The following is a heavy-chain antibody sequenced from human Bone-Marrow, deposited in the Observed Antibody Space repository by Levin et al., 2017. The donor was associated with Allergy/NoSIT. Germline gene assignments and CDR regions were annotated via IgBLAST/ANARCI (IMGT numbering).Heavy chain of an antibody. D-gene: IGHD5-24*01. CDR3: AREDGYVFDC. CDR2: ISYRGTT. V-gene: IGHV4-31*03. Sequence: SQTLSLTCTVSGGSFSGGGYHWSWIRQHPEKGLEWIGYISYRGTTYYNPSLKSRVTMSVDTSKTQFSRNLSSVTAADTAVYFCAREDGYVFDCWGQGTPVTVSS. J-gene: IGHJ4*02. CDR1: GGSFSGGGYH.